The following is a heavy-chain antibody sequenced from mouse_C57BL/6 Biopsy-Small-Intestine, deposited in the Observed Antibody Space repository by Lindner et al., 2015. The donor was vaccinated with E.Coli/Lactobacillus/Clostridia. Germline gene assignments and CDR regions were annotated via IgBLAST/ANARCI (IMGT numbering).Heavy chain of an antibody. V-gene: IGHV1-81*01. D-gene: IGHD1-1*01. Sequence: VQLQESGAELARPGASVKLSCKASGYTITSYDITWVKLRTGQGLEWIGEIYPRSDSTYYNEKFKDKATLTADKSSSTAYMQLSSLTYEDSAVYYCARHFTTAVATGAMDYWGQGTSVTVSS. CDR2: IYPRSDST. CDR1: GYTITSYD. CDR3: ARHFTTAVATGAMDY. J-gene: IGHJ4*01.